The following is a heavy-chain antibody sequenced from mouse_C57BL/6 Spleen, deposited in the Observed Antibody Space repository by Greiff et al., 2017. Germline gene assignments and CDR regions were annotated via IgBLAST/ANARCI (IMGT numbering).Heavy chain of an antibody. J-gene: IGHJ3*01. CDR1: GFTFSDYG. Sequence: EVMLVESGGGLVKPGGSLKLSCAASGFTFSDYGMHWVRQAPGKGLEWVAHISSGSGTIYYADTVKGRFTISTDNAKNTLFLQLTSLRSEDTAMYYCARCHCYDYESWFAYWGQGTLVTVSA. CDR3: ARCHCYDYESWFAY. D-gene: IGHD2-4*01. V-gene: IGHV5-17*01. CDR2: ISSGSGTI.